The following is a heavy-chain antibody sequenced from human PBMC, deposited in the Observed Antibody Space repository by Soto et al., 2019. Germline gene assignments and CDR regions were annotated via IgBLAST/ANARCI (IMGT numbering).Heavy chain of an antibody. D-gene: IGHD6-19*01. CDR3: AKGGRQWLVTSDFNY. CDR1: GFTFSDYA. CDR2: VSHDGRNT. Sequence: GGSLILSCAASGFTFSDYAMHWVRQTTGKGLEWVAVVSHDGRNTHYADSVKGRFTISRDSSKNTVSLEMTSLRAEDTAVYYCAKGGRQWLVTSDFNYWGQGALVTVSS. V-gene: IGHV3-30*18. J-gene: IGHJ4*02.